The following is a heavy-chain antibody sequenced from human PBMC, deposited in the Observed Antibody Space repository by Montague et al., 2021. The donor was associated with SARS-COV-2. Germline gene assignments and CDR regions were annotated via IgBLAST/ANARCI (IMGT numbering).Heavy chain of an antibody. V-gene: IGHV4-39*01. CDR3: AIKVWRKDFDF. Sequence: SETLSLTCSVSGGSITRSGYYWAWIRQAPGKGLDWIATVHSSGTTYSKTSLKSRAIISIDTSKNQFSLTLKSVTAADTSVYFCAIKVWRKDFDFWGQGKQVTVSA. D-gene: IGHD1-14*01. CDR1: GGSITRSGYY. J-gene: IGHJ4*02. CDR2: VHSSGTT.